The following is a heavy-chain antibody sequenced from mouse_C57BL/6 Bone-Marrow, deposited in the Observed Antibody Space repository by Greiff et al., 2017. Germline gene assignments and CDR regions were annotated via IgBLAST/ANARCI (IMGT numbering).Heavy chain of an antibody. CDR3: ARGGLLRVFDY. Sequence: DVQLQESGPGLVKPSQSLSLTCSATGYSITSGYYWNWIRQFPGNKLEWMGYISYDGSNNYNPSLKNRISITRDTSKNQFFLKLNSVTTEDTATYYCARGGLLRVFDYWGQGTTLTVSS. CDR1: GYSITSGYY. J-gene: IGHJ2*01. CDR2: ISYDGSN. D-gene: IGHD2-3*01. V-gene: IGHV3-6*01.